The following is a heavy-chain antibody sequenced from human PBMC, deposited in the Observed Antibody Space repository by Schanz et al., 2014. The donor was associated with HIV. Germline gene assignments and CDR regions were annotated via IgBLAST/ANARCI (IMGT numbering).Heavy chain of an antibody. D-gene: IGHD6-19*01. CDR3: AKTSYGWYFDY. J-gene: IGHJ4*02. CDR1: GFTFDDYA. V-gene: IGHV3-23*04. CDR2: ISGSGGRT. Sequence: EVQLVESGGGLVQPGRSLRLSCAASGFTFDDYAMHWVRQAPGKGLEWVSSISGSGGRTYHADSVKGRFTISRDNSKNTVYLQMNSLRAEDTAVYYCAKTSYGWYFDYWGQGTLVTVSS.